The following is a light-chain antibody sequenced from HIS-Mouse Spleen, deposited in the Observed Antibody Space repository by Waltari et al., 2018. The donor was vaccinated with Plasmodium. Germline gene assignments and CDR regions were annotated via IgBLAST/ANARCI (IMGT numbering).Light chain of an antibody. CDR1: SSDVGGYNY. V-gene: IGLV2-14*01. CDR2: EVS. J-gene: IGLJ2*01. Sequence: QSALTQPASVSGSPGQSITISCTGTSSDVGGYNYVSWYQQHPGKAPKLMIDEVSNRPAGVSNRCSGSESGNTASLTISGLQAGDEADYYCSSYTSSSTLVFGGGTKLTVL. CDR3: SSYTSSSTLV.